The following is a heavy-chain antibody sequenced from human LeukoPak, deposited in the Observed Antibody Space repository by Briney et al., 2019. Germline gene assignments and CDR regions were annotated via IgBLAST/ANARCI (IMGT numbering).Heavy chain of an antibody. Sequence: SVKVSCKASGGTFSSYAISWVRQAPGQGLEWMGGIIPIFGTANYAQKFQGRVTITADESTSTAYVELSSLRSEDTAVYYCARESVTFSSGWSFDYWGQGTLVTVSS. CDR2: IIPIFGTA. CDR3: ARESVTFSSGWSFDY. D-gene: IGHD6-19*01. V-gene: IGHV1-69*13. CDR1: GGTFSSYA. J-gene: IGHJ4*02.